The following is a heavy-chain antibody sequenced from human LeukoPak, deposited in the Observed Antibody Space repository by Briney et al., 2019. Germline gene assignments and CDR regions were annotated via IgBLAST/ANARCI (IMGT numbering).Heavy chain of an antibody. J-gene: IGHJ4*02. CDR3: AREALGGVDY. V-gene: IGHV4-34*01. CDR1: GGSFSGYY. CDR2: INHSGST. Sequence: SETLSLTCAVYGGSFSGYYWSWIRQPPGKGLEWIGEINHSGSTNYNPSLKSRVTISVDTSKNQFSLKLSSVTAADTAVYYCAREALGGVDYWGQGTLVTVSS. D-gene: IGHD3-16*01.